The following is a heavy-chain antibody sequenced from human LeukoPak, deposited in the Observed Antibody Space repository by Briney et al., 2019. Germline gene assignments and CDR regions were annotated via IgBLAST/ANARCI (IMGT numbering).Heavy chain of an antibody. CDR2: IIPIFGTA. CDR1: GGTFSSYA. J-gene: IGHJ3*02. V-gene: IGHV1-69*05. CDR3: AREGSVVVSWANFDI. Sequence: ASVKVPCKASGGTFSSYAISWVRQAPGQGLEWMGGIIPIFGTANYAQKFQGRVTITTDESTSTAYMELSSLRSEDTAVYYCAREGSVVVSWANFDIWGQGTMVTVSS. D-gene: IGHD2-2*01.